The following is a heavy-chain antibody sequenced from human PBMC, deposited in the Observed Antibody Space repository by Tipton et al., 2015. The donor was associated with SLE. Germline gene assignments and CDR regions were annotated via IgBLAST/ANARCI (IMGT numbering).Heavy chain of an antibody. J-gene: IGHJ6*03. CDR1: GGSITSVGYS. CDR2: IYHTGST. Sequence: TLSLTCAVSGGSITSVGYSWSWIRQPPGKGLEWIGYIYHTGSTYYDPSLTSRVTISVDRSKNQFSLTVTSVTAADTAVYYCARGGLGYSYYYYMDVWGKGTTVTVSS. CDR3: ARGGLGYSYYYYMDV. V-gene: IGHV4-30-2*01. D-gene: IGHD5-18*01.